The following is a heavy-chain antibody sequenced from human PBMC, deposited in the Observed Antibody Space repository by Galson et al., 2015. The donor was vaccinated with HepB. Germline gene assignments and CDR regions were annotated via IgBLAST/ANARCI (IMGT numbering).Heavy chain of an antibody. D-gene: IGHD2-2*01. CDR2: IYYSGST. J-gene: IGHJ3*02. CDR1: GGSISSGGYY. V-gene: IGHV4-31*03. CDR3: ARDVPDVPAAMGRSFDI. Sequence: TLSLTCTVSGGSISSGGYYWSWIRQHPGKGLEWIGYIYYSGSTYYNPSLKSRVTISVDTSKNQFSLKLSSVTAADTAVYYCARDVPDVPAAMGRSFDIWGQGTMVTVSS.